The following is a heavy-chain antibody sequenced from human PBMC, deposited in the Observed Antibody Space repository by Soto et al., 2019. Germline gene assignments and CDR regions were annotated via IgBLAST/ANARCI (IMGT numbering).Heavy chain of an antibody. CDR2: ISAGGSDI. CDR1: GFTFSDYY. J-gene: IGHJ4*01. CDR3: ASLPQGYYDRSGRLVDY. V-gene: IGHV3-11*01. D-gene: IGHD3-22*01. Sequence: VQLVESGGGLVQPGGSLRLSCASSGFTFSDYYMSWIRQAPGKGLEWVAYISAGGSDIYYGDSVKGRFTVSRDKTKESLYLQMSNLRADDTAIYYCASLPQGYYDRSGRLVDYWGHGTLVTVSS.